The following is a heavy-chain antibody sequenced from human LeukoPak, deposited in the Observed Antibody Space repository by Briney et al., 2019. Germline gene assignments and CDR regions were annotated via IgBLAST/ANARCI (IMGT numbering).Heavy chain of an antibody. Sequence: GGSLRLSCAASGFTFSSYSMNWVRQAPGKGLEWVSYISSSSTIYYADSVKGRFTISRDNAKNSLYLQMNSLRAEDTAVYYCARDYGDYVKNYYYGMDVWGQGTTVTVSS. D-gene: IGHD4-17*01. CDR1: GFTFSSYS. CDR3: ARDYGDYVKNYYYGMDV. CDR2: ISSSSTI. J-gene: IGHJ6*02. V-gene: IGHV3-48*04.